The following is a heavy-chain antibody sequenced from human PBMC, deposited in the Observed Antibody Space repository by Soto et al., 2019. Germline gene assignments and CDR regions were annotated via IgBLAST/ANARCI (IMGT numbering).Heavy chain of an antibody. CDR3: AKEGLIPVTTYDKSAY. CDR2: ISGSGGST. V-gene: IGHV3-23*01. J-gene: IGHJ4*02. D-gene: IGHD4-17*01. CDR1: GFTFSSYA. Sequence: GGSLRLSCAASGFTFSSYAMSWVRQAPGKGLEWVSAISGSGGSTYYADSVKGRFTISRDNSKNTLYLQMNSLRAEDTAVYYCAKEGLIPVTTYDKSAYRGQGTLVPVSA.